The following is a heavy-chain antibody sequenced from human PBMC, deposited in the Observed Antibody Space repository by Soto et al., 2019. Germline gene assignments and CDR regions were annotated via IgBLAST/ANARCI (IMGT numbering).Heavy chain of an antibody. CDR1: GVSVNSGSFY. D-gene: IGHD4-17*01. V-gene: IGHV4-61*01. Sequence: QVQLQESGPGLVKPSETLSLTCTVSGVSVNSGSFYWAWIRQPPGKGLEWIGFGSYSGTTNYKPSLKSRVTISVDTSRRQISLKVTSLTAADTAVYYCARGATVTQYDYWGQGTLVTVSS. CDR2: GSYSGTT. J-gene: IGHJ4*02. CDR3: ARGATVTQYDY.